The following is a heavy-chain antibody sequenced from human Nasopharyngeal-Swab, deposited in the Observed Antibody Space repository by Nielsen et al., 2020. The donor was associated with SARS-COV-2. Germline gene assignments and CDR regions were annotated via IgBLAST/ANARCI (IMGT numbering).Heavy chain of an antibody. CDR2: INWDGSTT. J-gene: IGHJ4*02. CDR3: AKEYGSGSYRPFFDS. D-gene: IGHD3-10*01. V-gene: IGHV3-43*01. Sequence: GGSLRLSCAASGFIFDDYTMYWVRQPPGKGLEWVSLINWDGSTTYYADFVKGRFTISRDNSKNSLYLQMNSLTTEDTAFYYCAKEYGSGSYRPFFDSWGRGTLVTVSS. CDR1: GFIFDDYT.